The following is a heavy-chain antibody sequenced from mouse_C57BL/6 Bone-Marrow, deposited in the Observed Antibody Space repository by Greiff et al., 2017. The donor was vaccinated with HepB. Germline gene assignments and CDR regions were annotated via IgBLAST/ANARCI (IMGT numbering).Heavy chain of an antibody. CDR2: IYPADGDT. D-gene: IGHD1-1*01. CDR3: ARSDYGSLDY. V-gene: IGHV1-82*01. CDR1: GYAFSSSW. Sequence: VQLQESGPELVKPGASVKISCKASGYAFSSSWMNWVKQRPGKGLEWIGRIYPADGDTNYNGKFKGKATLTADKSSSTAYMQLSSLTSEDSAVYFCARSDYGSLDYWGQGTTLTVSS. J-gene: IGHJ2*01.